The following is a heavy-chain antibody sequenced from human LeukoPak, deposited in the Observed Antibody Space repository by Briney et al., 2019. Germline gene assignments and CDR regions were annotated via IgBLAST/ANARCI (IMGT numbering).Heavy chain of an antibody. CDR1: GYTFTTYD. CDR3: ARDLGAFGYCSSTSCYTWWFDP. Sequence: GASVKVSCKASGYTFTTYDINWVRQATGQGLEWMGWMNPHSGNRGYAQKFQGRVTITRNTSTSTAYMELSSLRSEDTAVYYCARDLGAFGYCSSTSCYTWWFDPWGQGTLVTVSS. V-gene: IGHV1-8*03. D-gene: IGHD2-2*03. CDR2: MNPHSGNR. J-gene: IGHJ5*02.